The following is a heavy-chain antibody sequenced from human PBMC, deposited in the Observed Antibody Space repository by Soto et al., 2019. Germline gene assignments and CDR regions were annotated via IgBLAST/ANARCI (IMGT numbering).Heavy chain of an antibody. Sequence: PGGSLRLSCAASGFTFSSYAMSWVRQAPGKGLEWVSAISGSGGSTYYADSVKGRFTISRDNSKNTLYLQMNSLRAEDTAVYYCASHLEIAVAGLDYWGQGTLVTVSS. CDR1: GFTFSSYA. J-gene: IGHJ4*02. V-gene: IGHV3-23*01. D-gene: IGHD6-19*01. CDR3: ASHLEIAVAGLDY. CDR2: ISGSGGST.